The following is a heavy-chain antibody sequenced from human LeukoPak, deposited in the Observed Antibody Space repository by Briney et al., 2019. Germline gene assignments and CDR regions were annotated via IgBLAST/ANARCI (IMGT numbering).Heavy chain of an antibody. Sequence: ASVKVSCTASGYTFTDYFIHWVRQAPGHGLEWMGWINPNSDGTNYAAKFQGRVTMTRDTSISTAYMALSRLRSDDTAVYYCARWNYRIRWFDSWGQGTLVTVSS. D-gene: IGHD1-7*01. CDR3: ARWNYRIRWFDS. CDR1: GYTFTDYF. J-gene: IGHJ5*01. CDR2: INPNSDGT. V-gene: IGHV1-2*02.